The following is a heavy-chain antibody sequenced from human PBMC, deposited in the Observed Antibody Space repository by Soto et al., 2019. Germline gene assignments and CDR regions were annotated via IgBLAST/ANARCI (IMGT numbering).Heavy chain of an antibody. V-gene: IGHV3-33*01. D-gene: IGHD3-10*01. CDR1: GSTFSNYG. CDR2: VWYDGTTK. Sequence: QVQLVESGGGVVQPGTSLRLSCAASGSTFSNYGMHWVRQAPGKGLEWVAVVWYDGTTKFYPDSVEGRFTTSRDNSNNTLYLPVNRLRVEDTAVYYCATVDNYYGSVFWGQGTLVTVSS. J-gene: IGHJ4*02. CDR3: ATVDNYYGSVF.